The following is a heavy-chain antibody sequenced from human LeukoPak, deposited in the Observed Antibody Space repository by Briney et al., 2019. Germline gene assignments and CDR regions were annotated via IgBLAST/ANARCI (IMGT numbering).Heavy chain of an antibody. D-gene: IGHD6-13*01. CDR1: GFIFSDHY. Sequence: KPGGSLRLSCAASGFIFSDHYMSWIRQAPGKGLEWLSYSSSSGNTTHYADSVRGRFTISRDNAKNSLSPQMNSLRVEDTAIYYCARDGTSSWYFDSWGQGTLVTVAS. CDR3: ARDGTSSWYFDS. CDR2: SSSSGNTT. J-gene: IGHJ4*02. V-gene: IGHV3-11*01.